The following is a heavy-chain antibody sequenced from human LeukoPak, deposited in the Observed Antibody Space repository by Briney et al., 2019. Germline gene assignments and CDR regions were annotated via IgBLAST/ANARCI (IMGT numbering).Heavy chain of an antibody. CDR2: IYYSGST. V-gene: IGHV4-39*07. J-gene: IGHJ4*02. CDR3: ARGVGGSCSDY. Sequence: SETLSLTCTVSGSSISSSSYYWGWIRQPPGKGLEWIGSIYYSGSTYYNPSLKSRVTISVDTSKNQFSLKLSSVTAADTAVYYCARGVGGSCSDYWGRGTPVTVSS. D-gene: IGHD3-16*01. CDR1: GSSISSSSYY.